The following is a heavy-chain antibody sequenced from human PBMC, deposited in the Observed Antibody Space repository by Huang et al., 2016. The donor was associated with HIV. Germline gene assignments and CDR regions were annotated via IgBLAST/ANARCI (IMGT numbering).Heavy chain of an antibody. J-gene: IGHJ4*02. D-gene: IGHD6-13*01. V-gene: IGHV3-7*04. Sequence: EVQLVESGGGLVQAGGSLRLSCAASGFTFSTYWMTWVRQAPGKGLEWVANIKRDGRVKYYVESVQGRFTIARDNARNSLFLQMSSLRAEDTAVYYCARGYSSSWLYNWGQGTLVTVSS. CDR1: GFTFSTYW. CDR3: ARGYSSSWLYN. CDR2: IKRDGRVK.